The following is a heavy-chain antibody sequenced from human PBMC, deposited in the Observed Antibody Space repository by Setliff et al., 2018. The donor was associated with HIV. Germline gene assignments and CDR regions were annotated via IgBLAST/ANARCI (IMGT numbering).Heavy chain of an antibody. CDR1: GYSFTRYY. Sequence: GASVKVSCKASGYSFTRYYMHWVRQAPGQGLECMGKINPSGGSTDYAQKFQGRVTMTRDTSTSTVYMELSSLRSEDTAVYYCARDLGTVTTPDAFDIWGQGTMVTVSS. J-gene: IGHJ3*02. V-gene: IGHV1-46*01. D-gene: IGHD4-17*01. CDR3: ARDLGTVTTPDAFDI. CDR2: INPSGGST.